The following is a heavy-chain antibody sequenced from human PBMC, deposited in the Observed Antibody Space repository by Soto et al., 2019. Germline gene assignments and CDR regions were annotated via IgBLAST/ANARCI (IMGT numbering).Heavy chain of an antibody. V-gene: IGHV1-18*01. CDR3: ARDPPIFGVVESYGMDV. D-gene: IGHD3-3*01. Sequence: QVQLVQSGAEVKKPGASVKVSCKASGYTFTSYGITWVRQAPGQGLEWMGGISGYNGITNYAQKLQGRVTMTTDTSTITAYMELRGLRSDDTDVYYCARDPPIFGVVESYGMDVWGQGTTVTVSS. J-gene: IGHJ6*02. CDR1: GYTFTSYG. CDR2: ISGYNGIT.